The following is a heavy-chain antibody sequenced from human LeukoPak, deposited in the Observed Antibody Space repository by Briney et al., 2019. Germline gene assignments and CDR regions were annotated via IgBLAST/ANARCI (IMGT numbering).Heavy chain of an antibody. V-gene: IGHV3-48*03. CDR2: ISSSGSTI. D-gene: IGHD4-17*01. CDR3: AKEQNDYGEWLHDAFDI. Sequence: PGGSLRLSCAASGFTFSSYEMNWVRQAPGKGLEWVSYISSSGSTIYYADSVKGRFTISRDNSKNTLYLQMNSLRAEDTAVYYCAKEQNDYGEWLHDAFDIWGQGTMVTVSS. J-gene: IGHJ3*02. CDR1: GFTFSSYE.